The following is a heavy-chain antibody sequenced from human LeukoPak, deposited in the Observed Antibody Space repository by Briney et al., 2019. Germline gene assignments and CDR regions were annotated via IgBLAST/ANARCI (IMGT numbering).Heavy chain of an antibody. Sequence: SVKVSCKASGGTFSSYAISWVRQAPGQGLEWMGGIIPIFGTANYAQKFQGRVTITADESTSTAYMELSSLRSEDTAVYYCARLMFNNYDILTGYHNWFDPWGQGTLVTVSS. CDR2: IIPIFGTA. D-gene: IGHD3-9*01. CDR3: ARLMFNNYDILTGYHNWFDP. V-gene: IGHV1-69*01. CDR1: GGTFSSYA. J-gene: IGHJ5*02.